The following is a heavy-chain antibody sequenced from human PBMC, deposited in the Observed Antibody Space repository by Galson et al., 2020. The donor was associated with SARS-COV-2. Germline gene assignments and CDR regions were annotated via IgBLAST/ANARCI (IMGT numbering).Heavy chain of an antibody. J-gene: IGHJ3*02. V-gene: IGHV3-33*01. D-gene: IGHD4-17*01. CDR2: IWYDGSNK. Sequence: GESLKISCAASGFTFSSYGMHWVRQAPGKGLEWVAVIWYDGSNKYYADSVKGRFTISRDNSKNTLYLQMNSLRAEDTAVYYCARDPTAILDYGNAFDIWGQGTMVTFSS. CDR1: GFTFSSYG. CDR3: ARDPTAILDYGNAFDI.